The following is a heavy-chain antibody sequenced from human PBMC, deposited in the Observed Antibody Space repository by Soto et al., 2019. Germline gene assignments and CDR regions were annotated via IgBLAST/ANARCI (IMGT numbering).Heavy chain of an antibody. V-gene: IGHV1-2*04. CDR3: ARGVCGNNWTYEGYYYYYMDV. J-gene: IGHJ6*03. CDR2: SNPNSGGT. D-gene: IGHD1-7*01. CDR1: GYTFTGYY. Sequence: HVQLVQSGAEVKKPGASVKVYCNASGYTFTGYYMDWVRQAPGQGLSWLGRSNPNSGGTNYAQKFQGWVTMTRDTSISRVYMELSRLRSEDTSVYYCARGVCGNNWTYEGYYYYYMDVWGKGTTVTVSS.